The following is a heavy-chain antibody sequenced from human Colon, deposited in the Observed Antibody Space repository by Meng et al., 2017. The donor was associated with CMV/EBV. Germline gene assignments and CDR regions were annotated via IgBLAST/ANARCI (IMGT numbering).Heavy chain of an antibody. Sequence: GGSLRLSCAASGFTFGDFGMNWVRQAPGKGLQWVSGISWNSGSIGYADSVKGRFTISRDNAKNSLYLQMNSLRAEDTALYYCAKETRYPDYSYGMDVWGQGTTVTVSS. CDR3: AKETRYPDYSYGMDV. CDR1: GFTFGDFG. V-gene: IGHV3-9*01. CDR2: ISWNSGSI. J-gene: IGHJ6*02. D-gene: IGHD1-1*01.